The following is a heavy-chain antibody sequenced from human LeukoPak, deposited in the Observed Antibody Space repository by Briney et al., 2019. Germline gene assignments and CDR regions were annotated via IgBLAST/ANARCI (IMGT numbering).Heavy chain of an antibody. D-gene: IGHD6-19*01. J-gene: IGHJ4*02. Sequence: GGSLRLSCAASGFTFSSYSMNWVRQAPGKGLEWVSRISPDGKSTNYADSVKGRFTISRDNAKNTLYLQMNSLTDEDAAVYYCATSSTSGPYYFDYWGQGTLVTVSS. CDR3: ATSSTSGPYYFDY. CDR1: GFTFSSYS. CDR2: ISPDGKST. V-gene: IGHV3-74*01.